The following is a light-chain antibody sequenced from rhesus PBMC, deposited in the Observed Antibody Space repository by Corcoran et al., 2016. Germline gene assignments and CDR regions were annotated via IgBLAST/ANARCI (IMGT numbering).Light chain of an antibody. J-gene: IGKJ2*01. CDR2: GAS. CDR1: QSVRSD. Sequence: QVILTQSPATLSLSPGERATLPRRASQSVRSDLAWYQQKPGQAPRLLSYGASSRATGIQDRCSGSGSGTEYALPSSRRGPWYVGFNRCYPRGSGYSVGHGAKVEIK. V-gene: IGKV3-10*01. CDR3: YPRGSGYS.